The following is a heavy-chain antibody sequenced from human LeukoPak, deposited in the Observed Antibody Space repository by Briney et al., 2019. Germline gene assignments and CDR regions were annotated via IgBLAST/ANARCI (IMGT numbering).Heavy chain of an antibody. J-gene: IGHJ4*02. CDR1: GFTFSNHQ. V-gene: IGHV3-7*05. D-gene: IGHD3-10*01. CDR3: ARWNYDSGSWVLDY. CDR2: IKQDGGEQ. Sequence: PGGSLRLSCAGSGFTFSNHQMNWVRRAPGKGLEWVAKIKQDGGEQHYVDSVKGRFTISRDNAKNSLYLQMNSLRVEDTAMYYCARWNYDSGSWVLDYWGQGTLVTVSS.